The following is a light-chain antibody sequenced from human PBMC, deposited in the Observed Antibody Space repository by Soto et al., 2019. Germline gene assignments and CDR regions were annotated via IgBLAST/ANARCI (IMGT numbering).Light chain of an antibody. V-gene: IGKV3-11*01. CDR3: QQRSNWPPWT. CDR1: QSVSSY. Sequence: EIVLTQSPATLSLSPGERATLSCRASQSVSSYLAWYQQKPGQAPSLLIYDASNRAPGIPARFSGSGSGTDFTLTISSLEPEDFAVYYCQQRSNWPPWTFGQGNKVEIK. CDR2: DAS. J-gene: IGKJ1*01.